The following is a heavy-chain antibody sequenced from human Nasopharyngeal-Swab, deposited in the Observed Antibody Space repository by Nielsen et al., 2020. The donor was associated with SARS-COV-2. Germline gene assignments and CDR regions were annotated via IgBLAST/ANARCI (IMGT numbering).Heavy chain of an antibody. J-gene: IGHJ4*02. D-gene: IGHD6-19*01. V-gene: IGHV3-23*01. Sequence: GESLKISCAASGFTFSSYAMSWVRQAPGKGLEWVSAISGSGGSTYYADSVKGRFTISRDNSKNTLYLQMNSLRAEDTAVYYCAKDPYTYTVAYFDYWGQGTLVTVSS. CDR1: GFTFSSYA. CDR3: AKDPYTYTVAYFDY. CDR2: ISGSGGST.